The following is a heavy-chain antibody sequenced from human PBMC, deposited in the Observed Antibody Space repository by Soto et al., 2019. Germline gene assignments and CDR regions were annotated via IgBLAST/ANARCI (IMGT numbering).Heavy chain of an antibody. CDR3: AKGPAIVLVPAAMNDYYGMDV. J-gene: IGHJ6*02. CDR1: GFTFSSYG. V-gene: IGHV3-30*18. D-gene: IGHD2-2*01. Sequence: QVQLVESGGGVVQPGRSLRLSCAASGFTFSSYGMHWVRQAPGEGLEWVALISYDGSNKYYADSVKGRFTISRDYSKNXLXLXXNSLRAEDTDVYYCAKGPAIVLVPAAMNDYYGMDVWGHGTTVTVSS. CDR2: ISYDGSNK.